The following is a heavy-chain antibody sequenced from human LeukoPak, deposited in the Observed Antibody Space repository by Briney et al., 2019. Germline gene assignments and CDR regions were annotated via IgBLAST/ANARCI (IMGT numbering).Heavy chain of an antibody. CDR1: SDSVSNSHYY. D-gene: IGHD3-9*01. V-gene: IGHV4-39*07. CDR2: IFYSGNT. CDR3: ARDLSFDWFPYYFDY. J-gene: IGHJ4*02. Sequence: NPSETLSLTCTVSSDSVSNSHYYWAWVPQPPGKGLEWLGRIFYSGNTHYNPSLKSPGTISIDTSKNQFSLKVSSVTAADTAIYYCARDLSFDWFPYYFDYWGQGTLVTVSS.